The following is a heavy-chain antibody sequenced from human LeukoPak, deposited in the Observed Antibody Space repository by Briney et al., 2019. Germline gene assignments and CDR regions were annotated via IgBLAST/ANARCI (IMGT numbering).Heavy chain of an antibody. CDR3: ARGGYYGSGSYYPNWFDP. V-gene: IGHV4-30-2*01. CDR1: GGSISSGGYS. J-gene: IGHJ5*02. CDR2: IYHSGST. Sequence: PSQTLSLTCAVSGGSISSGGYSWSWIRQPPGKGLEWIGYIYHSGSTYYNPSLKSRVTISVDRSKNQFSLKPSSVTAADTAVYYCARGGYYGSGSYYPNWFDPWGQGTLVTVSS. D-gene: IGHD3-10*01.